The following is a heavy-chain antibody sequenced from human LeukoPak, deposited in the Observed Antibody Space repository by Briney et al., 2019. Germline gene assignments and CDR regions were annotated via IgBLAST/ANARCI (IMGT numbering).Heavy chain of an antibody. J-gene: IGHJ3*02. V-gene: IGHV1-2*02. Sequence: GASVKVSCKASGYTFTGYYMHWVRQAPGQGLEWMGWINPNSGGTNYAQKFQGRVTMTRDTSISTAYMELSRQRSDDTAVYYCARSSSGWYDAFDIWGQGTMVTVSS. CDR1: GYTFTGYY. CDR3: ARSSSGWYDAFDI. CDR2: INPNSGGT. D-gene: IGHD6-19*01.